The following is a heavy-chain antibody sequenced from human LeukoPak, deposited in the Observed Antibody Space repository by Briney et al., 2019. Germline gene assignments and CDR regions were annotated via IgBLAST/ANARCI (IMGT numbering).Heavy chain of an antibody. Sequence: SETLSLTCTVSGGSISSYYWSWVRQPPGKGLEWIGYIYYSGSTNYNPSLKSRVTISVDTSKNQFSLKLSSVTAADTAVYYCARGGRLWQYFDYWGQGTLVTVSS. D-gene: IGHD5-18*01. CDR1: GGSISSYY. CDR3: ARGGRLWQYFDY. J-gene: IGHJ4*02. V-gene: IGHV4-59*01. CDR2: IYYSGST.